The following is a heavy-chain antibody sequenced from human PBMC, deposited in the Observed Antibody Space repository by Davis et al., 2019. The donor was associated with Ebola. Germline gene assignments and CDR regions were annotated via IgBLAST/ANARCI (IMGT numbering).Heavy chain of an antibody. Sequence: MPGGSLRLSCAVYGGSFSGYYWSWIRQPPGKGLEWIGEINHSGTTNYNPSLKSRVTILVDTLKNQFSLKLSSVTAADTAVYYCARLTGLAWDAFDIWGQGTMVTVSS. D-gene: IGHD6-13*01. CDR1: GGSFSGYY. J-gene: IGHJ3*02. CDR2: INHSGTT. CDR3: ARLTGLAWDAFDI. V-gene: IGHV4-34*01.